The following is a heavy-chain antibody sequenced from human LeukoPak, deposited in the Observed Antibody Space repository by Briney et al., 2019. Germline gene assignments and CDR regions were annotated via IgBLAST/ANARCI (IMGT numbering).Heavy chain of an antibody. CDR3: ARDRRSRVAGTVYYYYYGMDV. D-gene: IGHD6-19*01. CDR2: IYYSGST. Sequence: SETLSLTCTVSGGSISSSSYYWGWIRQPPGKGLEWIGSIYYSGSTYYNPSLKSRVTISVDTSKNQFSLKLSSVTAADTAMYYCARDRRSRVAGTVYYYYYGMDVWGQGTTVTVSS. CDR1: GGSISSSSYY. J-gene: IGHJ6*02. V-gene: IGHV4-39*07.